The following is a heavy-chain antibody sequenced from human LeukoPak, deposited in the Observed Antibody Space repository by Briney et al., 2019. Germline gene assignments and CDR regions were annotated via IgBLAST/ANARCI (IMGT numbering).Heavy chain of an antibody. V-gene: IGHV4-4*02. Sequence: PSETLSLTCAVSGGSISSSSWWSWVRQPPGKGLEWIGEIFHSGSTNYKSSLKSRVTISVDKSKNQFSLRLNSVTAADTAVYYCARVLSGSNFDFWGQGALVTVSS. CDR1: GGSISSSSW. J-gene: IGHJ4*02. CDR2: IFHSGST. D-gene: IGHD3-22*01. CDR3: ARVLSGSNFDF.